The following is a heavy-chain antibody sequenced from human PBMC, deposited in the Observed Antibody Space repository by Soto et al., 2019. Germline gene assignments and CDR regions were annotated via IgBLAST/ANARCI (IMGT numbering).Heavy chain of an antibody. CDR2: IYWDDDK. J-gene: IGHJ4*02. Sequence: SGPTLVNPTQTLTLTCTFSGFSLSTSGVGVGWIRQPPGKALEWLALIYWDDDKRYSPSLKSRLTITKDTSKNQVVLTMTNMDPLDTATYYCAHTPINYEFWGTYSFDYWGQGTLVTVSS. CDR1: GFSLSTSGVG. V-gene: IGHV2-5*02. D-gene: IGHD3-3*01. CDR3: AHTPINYEFWGTYSFDY.